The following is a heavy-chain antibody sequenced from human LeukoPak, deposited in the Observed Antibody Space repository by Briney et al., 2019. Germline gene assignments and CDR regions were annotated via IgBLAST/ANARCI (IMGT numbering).Heavy chain of an antibody. CDR1: GFTFRSYE. CDR3: AKERVGIATVTPFDY. D-gene: IGHD4-17*01. J-gene: IGHJ4*02. CDR2: ISGSGGST. Sequence: GGSLRLSCAASGFTFRSYEMNWVRQAPGKGLEWVSAISGSGGSTYYADSVKGRFTISRDNSKNTLYLQMNSLRAEDTAVYYCAKERVGIATVTPFDYWGQGTLVTVSS. V-gene: IGHV3-23*01.